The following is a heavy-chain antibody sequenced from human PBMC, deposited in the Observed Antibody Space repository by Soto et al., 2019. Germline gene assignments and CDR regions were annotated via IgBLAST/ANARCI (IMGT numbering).Heavy chain of an antibody. CDR2: IIPIFGTA. J-gene: IGHJ6*02. CDR3: ARDKYGLHDYYYYGMDV. D-gene: IGHD5-12*01. Sequence: SVKVSCKASGGTFSSYAISWLRQSPGQGLEWMGGIIPIFGTANYAQKFQGRVTITADESTSTAYMELSSLRSEDTAVYYCARDKYGLHDYYYYGMDVWGQGTTVTVS. V-gene: IGHV1-69*13. CDR1: GGTFSSYA.